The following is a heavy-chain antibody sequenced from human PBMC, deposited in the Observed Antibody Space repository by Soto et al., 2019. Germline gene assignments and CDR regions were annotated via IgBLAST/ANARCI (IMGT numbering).Heavy chain of an antibody. D-gene: IGHD5-12*01. CDR1: GFTFSSYA. V-gene: IGHV3-64*01. Sequence: EVQLVESGGGLVQPGGSLRLSCAASGFTFSSYAMHWVRQAPGKGLEYVSVVSSNGGSTYYANSVKGRFTISRDNSKNTLYLQMGSLRAEDMAVYYCATTSGYACDYRGEGTLVSV. CDR2: VSSNGGST. CDR3: ATTSGYACDY. J-gene: IGHJ4*02.